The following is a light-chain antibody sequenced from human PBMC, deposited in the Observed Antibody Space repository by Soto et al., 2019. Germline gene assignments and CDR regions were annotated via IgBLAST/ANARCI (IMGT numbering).Light chain of an antibody. CDR2: GAS. V-gene: IGKV3-20*01. CDR1: QSVSSSY. CDR3: QQYGSSPWT. Sequence: DIVLTQSPGTLSLSPGERATLSCRASQSVSSSYLAWYQQKPGEAPRLLIYGASIRATGIPDRFSGSGSGTDFTLTISSLQPEDFAVYYFQQYGSSPWTFGQGTKVEIK. J-gene: IGKJ1*01.